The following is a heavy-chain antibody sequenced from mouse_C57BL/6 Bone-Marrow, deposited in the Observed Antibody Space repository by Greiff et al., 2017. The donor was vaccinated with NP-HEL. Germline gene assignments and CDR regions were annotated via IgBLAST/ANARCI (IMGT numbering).Heavy chain of an antibody. Sequence: QVQLKESGPELVKPGASVKISCKASGYAFSSSWMNWVKQRPGKGLEWIGRIYPGDGDTNYNGKFKGKATLTADKSSSTAYMQLSSLTSEDSAVYFCASYDYDGEDFDYWGQGTTLTVSS. CDR1: GYAFSSSW. D-gene: IGHD2-4*01. CDR2: IYPGDGDT. V-gene: IGHV1-82*01. CDR3: ASYDYDGEDFDY. J-gene: IGHJ2*01.